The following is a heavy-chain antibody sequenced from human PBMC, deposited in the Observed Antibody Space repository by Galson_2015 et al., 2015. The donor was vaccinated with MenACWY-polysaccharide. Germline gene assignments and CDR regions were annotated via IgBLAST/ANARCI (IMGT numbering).Heavy chain of an antibody. J-gene: IGHJ6*02. CDR2: ISSSSSTI. CDR3: ARLHCSSTSCYPTDYYYYGMDV. CDR1: GFTFSSYR. Sequence: SMRLSCAASGFTFSSYRMNWVRQAPGKGLEWVSYISSSSSTIYYAESVKGRFTTSRDNAKNSLFLQMNSLRAEDTAVYYCARLHCSSTSCYPTDYYYYGMDVWGQGTTVTVSS. D-gene: IGHD2-2*01. V-gene: IGHV3-48*01.